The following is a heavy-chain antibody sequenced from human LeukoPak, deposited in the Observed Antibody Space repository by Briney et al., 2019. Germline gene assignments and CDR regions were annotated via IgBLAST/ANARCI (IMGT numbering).Heavy chain of an antibody. CDR1: GSSISFISGSTYY. CDR2: LYYGESS. V-gene: IGHV4-39*01. J-gene: IGHJ4*02. Sequence: PSETLSLTCTVSGSSISFISGSTYYWGWIRQAPGKGLEWIGSLYYGESSHYNPSLKSRATLSVDTSNNQFSLKLTSVTAADAAVYFCARQLPTAAADTRGYFDYWGQGTVVTVSS. CDR3: ARQLPTAAADTRGYFDY. D-gene: IGHD6-25*01.